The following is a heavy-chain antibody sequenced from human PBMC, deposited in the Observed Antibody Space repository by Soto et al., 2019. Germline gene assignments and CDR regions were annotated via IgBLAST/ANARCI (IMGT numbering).Heavy chain of an antibody. CDR3: ARAEGYYDSSGKLLPLDI. V-gene: IGHV3-30-3*01. D-gene: IGHD3-22*01. CDR2: ISYDGSNK. Sequence: PGGSLRLSCAASGFTFSNYAMHSVRQAPGKGLEWVAVISYDGSNKYYADSVKGRFTISRDNSKNTLYLQMNNLRAEDTAVYYCARAEGYYDSSGKLLPLDIWGQGTMDTVSS. CDR1: GFTFSNYA. J-gene: IGHJ3*02.